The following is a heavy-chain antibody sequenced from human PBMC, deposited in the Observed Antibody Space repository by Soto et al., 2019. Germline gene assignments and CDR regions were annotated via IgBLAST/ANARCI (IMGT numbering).Heavy chain of an antibody. V-gene: IGHV3-33*01. CDR2: IWYDGSNK. CDR3: ARDGIDGDHDAFDI. D-gene: IGHD4-17*01. CDR1: GFTFRSHG. J-gene: IGHJ3*02. Sequence: PGGSLRLSCAASGFTFRSHGMHWVRQAPGKGLEWVAAIWYDGSNKYYADSVKGRFTISRDNSKNMLYLQMNSLRVEDTAVYYCARDGIDGDHDAFDIRGQGTMVTVS.